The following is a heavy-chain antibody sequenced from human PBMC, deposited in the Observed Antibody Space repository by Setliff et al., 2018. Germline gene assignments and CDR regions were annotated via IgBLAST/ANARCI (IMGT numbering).Heavy chain of an antibody. J-gene: IGHJ4*02. V-gene: IGHV4-39*07. CDR3: ARTPDGSLGDGYNLTTLRYFDS. CDR1: GGSISSSNYY. Sequence: PSETLSLTCTVSGGSISSSNYYWGWIRQPPGKGLEWIGNIYYGGGAYYNPSLKSRVTISVDTSKNQFSLKLSSVTAADTAMYYCARTPDGSLGDGYNLTTLRYFDSWGQGTLVTVSS. CDR2: IYYGGGA. D-gene: IGHD5-12*01.